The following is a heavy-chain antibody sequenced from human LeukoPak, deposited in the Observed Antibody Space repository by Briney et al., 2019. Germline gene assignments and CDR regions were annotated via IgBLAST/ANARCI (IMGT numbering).Heavy chain of an antibody. D-gene: IGHD4-23*01. V-gene: IGHV4-39*01. CDR2: IYYSGST. Sequence: PSETLSLTCTVSGGSISSSSYYWGWIRQPPGKGLEWIGSIYYSGSTYYNPSLKSRVTISVDTSKNQFSLKLSSVTAADTAVYYCARGPATVVMGSYFDYWGQGTLVTVSS. CDR3: ARGPATVVMGSYFDY. J-gene: IGHJ4*02. CDR1: GGSISSSSYY.